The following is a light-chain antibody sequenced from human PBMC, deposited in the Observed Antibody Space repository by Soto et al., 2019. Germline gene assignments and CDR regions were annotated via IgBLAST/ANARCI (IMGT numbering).Light chain of an antibody. J-gene: IGLJ2*01. CDR3: SSYAGSNKLV. CDR2: EVR. CDR1: SSDIGGYNY. Sequence: QSALTQPPSASGSPGQSVTISCTGSSSDIGGYNYVSWYQQHPGKAPKLMIYEVRKWPSGVPDRFSGSKSGNTASLTVSGLQAEDEADYYCSSYAGSNKLVFGGGTQLTVL. V-gene: IGLV2-8*01.